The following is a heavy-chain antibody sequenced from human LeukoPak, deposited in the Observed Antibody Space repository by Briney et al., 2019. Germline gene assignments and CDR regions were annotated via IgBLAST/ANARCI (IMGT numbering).Heavy chain of an antibody. D-gene: IGHD3-3*01. CDR2: IYYSGST. Sequence: PSETLSLTCAVYGGSFSGYYWSWIRQPPGKGLEWIGYIYYSGSTNYNPSLKSRVTISVDTSKNQFSLKLSSVTAADTAVYYCARQAEWLLGWFDPWGQGTLVTVSS. CDR1: GGSFSGYY. CDR3: ARQAEWLLGWFDP. V-gene: IGHV4-59*08. J-gene: IGHJ5*02.